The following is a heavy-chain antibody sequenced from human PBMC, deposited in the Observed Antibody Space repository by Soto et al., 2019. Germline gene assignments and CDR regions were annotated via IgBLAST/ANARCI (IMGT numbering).Heavy chain of an antibody. CDR1: GFTFSNYA. D-gene: IGHD2-2*01. J-gene: IGHJ4*02. CDR3: VKEVSFIIVLPVAAGSYYFDS. CDR2: ISYDGNNK. Sequence: GGSLRLSCAASGFTFSNYAMHWVRQAPGKGLEWVAIISYDGNNKYYADSVRGRFTISRDNSENTLYLQMNSLKTEDTAVYYCVKEVSFIIVLPVAAGSYYFDSWGQGTLVTAPQ. V-gene: IGHV3-30*18.